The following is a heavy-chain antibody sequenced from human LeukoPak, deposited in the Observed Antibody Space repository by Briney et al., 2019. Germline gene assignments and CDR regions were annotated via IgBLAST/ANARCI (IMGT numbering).Heavy chain of an antibody. CDR3: ARVWLGGAFDI. V-gene: IGHV1-46*01. CDR1: GYTFTTYY. CDR2: INPSTIST. Sequence: ASVKVSCKASGYTFTTYYMHWVRQAPGQGLEWMGIINPSTISTSYAQKFQGRVTMTRDMSTSTVYMELSSLRSEDTAVYYCARVWLGGAFDIWGQGTMVTVSS. J-gene: IGHJ3*02. D-gene: IGHD5-12*01.